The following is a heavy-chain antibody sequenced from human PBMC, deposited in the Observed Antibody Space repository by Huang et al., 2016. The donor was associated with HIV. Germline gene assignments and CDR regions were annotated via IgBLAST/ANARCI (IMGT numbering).Heavy chain of an antibody. D-gene: IGHD6-19*01. CDR1: GLAFSSCG. Sequence: EVELVESGGGLVKPGGSLRLSCAASGLAFSSCGMTWVRQAAGKGLEWVSFIGSDSSYIYYADSVKGRVTISRDNAKSSIYLQLDSLRAEDTAVYYCAYQQWLVGGLNHWGQGTLVVVSS. V-gene: IGHV3-21*02. CDR2: IGSDSSYI. J-gene: IGHJ5*02. CDR3: AYQQWLVGGLNH.